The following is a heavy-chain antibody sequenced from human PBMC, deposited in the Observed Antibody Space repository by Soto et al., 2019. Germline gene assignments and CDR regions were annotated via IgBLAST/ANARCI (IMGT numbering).Heavy chain of an antibody. J-gene: IGHJ4*01. D-gene: IGHD6-19*01. CDR3: ARHDGFSSGWIFDY. Sequence: PSETLSLTCTVSGDSISSSTYFWGWIRQPPGKGLEWIGYVCNSGTTDYNTSLRSRITISVDTSNNQLSLKLRSVTAADTAVYYCARHDGFSSGWIFDYWGHGTLVTVSS. CDR1: GDSISSSTYF. CDR2: VCNSGTT. V-gene: IGHV4-39*01.